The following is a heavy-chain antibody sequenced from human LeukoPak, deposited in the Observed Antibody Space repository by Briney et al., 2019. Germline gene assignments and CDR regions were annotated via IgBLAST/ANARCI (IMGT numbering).Heavy chain of an antibody. Sequence: PSETLSLTCAVYGGSFSGYYWSWIRQPPGKGLEWIGEINHSGSTNYNPSLKSRVTISVDTSKNQFSLKLSSVTAADTAVYYCARGKSGYTFGPLDSWGQGTLVTVSS. CDR3: ARGKSGYTFGPLDS. CDR2: INHSGST. CDR1: GGSFSGYY. D-gene: IGHD5-18*01. V-gene: IGHV4-34*01. J-gene: IGHJ4*02.